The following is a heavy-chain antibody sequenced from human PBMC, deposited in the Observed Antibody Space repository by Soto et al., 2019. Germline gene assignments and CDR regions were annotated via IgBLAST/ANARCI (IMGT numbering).Heavy chain of an antibody. J-gene: IGHJ4*02. V-gene: IGHV4-30-4*01. Sequence: QVQLQESGPGLVKPSQTLSLTCTVSGRSISSVNYYWSWIRQPPGKGLEWIGYIYYSGSTYYNPSLRSRVTKSVDTSKNQFSLKLSSVTAADTAVYYCARYGSGECNRGSCYSPFDYWGQGTLVTVSS. CDR1: GRSISSVNYY. D-gene: IGHD2-15*01. CDR3: ARYGSGECNRGSCYSPFDY. CDR2: IYYSGST.